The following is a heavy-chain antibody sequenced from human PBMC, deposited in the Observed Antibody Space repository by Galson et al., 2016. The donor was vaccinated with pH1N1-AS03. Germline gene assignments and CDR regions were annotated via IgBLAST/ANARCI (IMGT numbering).Heavy chain of an antibody. CDR2: IYYSGKA. D-gene: IGHD4-17*01. CDR3: ARDRHDYGPDPFDV. J-gene: IGHJ3*01. Sequence: TLSLTCTVSGGAISDGGYYWGWIRQLPGKGLEWMGYIYYSGKAYYNPSLESRLSISVDTSENEFSLKLTSVTAADTALYYCARDRHDYGPDPFDVWGQGTMVTVSP. V-gene: IGHV4-31*03. CDR1: GGAISDGGYY.